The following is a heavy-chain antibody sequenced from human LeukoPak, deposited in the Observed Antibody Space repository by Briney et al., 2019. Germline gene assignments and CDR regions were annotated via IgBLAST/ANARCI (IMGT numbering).Heavy chain of an antibody. V-gene: IGHV3-48*03. CDR3: ARDEGFGELFFDY. D-gene: IGHD3-10*01. CDR1: GVTFSSYE. J-gene: IGHJ4*02. CDR2: ISSRGSTI. Sequence: GGALRLSCAASGVTFSSYEMNWVRQAPGKGLGWVSYISSRGSTIYYAESVKGRVTISRDNAKNSLYLKMNSLRAEDTAVYYCARDEGFGELFFDYWGQGTLVTVSS.